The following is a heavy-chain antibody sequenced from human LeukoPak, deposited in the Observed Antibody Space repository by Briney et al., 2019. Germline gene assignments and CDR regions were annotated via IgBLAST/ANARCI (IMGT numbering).Heavy chain of an antibody. CDR1: GYTFTSYG. J-gene: IGHJ3*02. CDR3: ARGGYYDILTGYETVDVFDI. Sequence: GASVKVSCKASGYTFTSYGISWVRQAPGQGLEWMGWISAYNGNTNYAQKLQGRVTMTTDTSTSTAYMELRSLRSDDTAVYYRARGGYYDILTGYETVDVFDIWGQGARVTVSS. V-gene: IGHV1-18*01. D-gene: IGHD3-9*01. CDR2: ISAYNGNT.